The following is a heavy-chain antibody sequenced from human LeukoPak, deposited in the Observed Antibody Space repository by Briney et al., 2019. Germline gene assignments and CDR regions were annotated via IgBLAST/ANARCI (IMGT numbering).Heavy chain of an antibody. J-gene: IGHJ4*02. Sequence: PGGSLRLSCAASGFTFSDYYMSWVRQAPGKGLEWVANIKQDGSEKYYVDSVKGRFTISRDNAKNSLYLQMNSLRAEDTAVYYCARDQVLVRGVQETWGQGTLVTVSS. D-gene: IGHD3-10*01. CDR2: IKQDGSEK. CDR1: GFTFSDYY. V-gene: IGHV3-7*01. CDR3: ARDQVLVRGVQET.